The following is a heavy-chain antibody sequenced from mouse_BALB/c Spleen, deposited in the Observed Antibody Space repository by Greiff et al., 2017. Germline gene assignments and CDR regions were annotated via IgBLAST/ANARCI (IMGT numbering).Heavy chain of an antibody. V-gene: IGHV6-6*02. CDR3: TRGGNYEDYYAMDY. Sequence: EVMLVESGGGLVQPGGSMKLSCVASGFTFSNYWMNWVRQSPEKGLEWVAEIRLKSNNYATHYAESVKGRFTISRDDTKSSVYLQMNNLRAEDTGIYYCTRGGNYEDYYAMDYWGQGTSVTVSS. D-gene: IGHD2-1*01. CDR2: IRLKSNNYAT. J-gene: IGHJ4*01. CDR1: GFTFSNYW.